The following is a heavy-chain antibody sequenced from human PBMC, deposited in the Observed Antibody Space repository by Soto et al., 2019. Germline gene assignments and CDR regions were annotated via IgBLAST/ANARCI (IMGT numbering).Heavy chain of an antibody. CDR1: GFTFSSYA. J-gene: IGHJ4*02. CDR2: IWYDGSNK. D-gene: IGHD1-26*01. V-gene: IGHV3-33*08. Sequence: GGSLRLSCAASGFTFSSYAMSWVRQAPGKGLEWVAVIWYDGSNKYYADSVKGRFTISRDNSKNTLYLQMNSLRAEDTAVYYCARSPLRGSYYYLDYWGQGTLVTVSS. CDR3: ARSPLRGSYYYLDY.